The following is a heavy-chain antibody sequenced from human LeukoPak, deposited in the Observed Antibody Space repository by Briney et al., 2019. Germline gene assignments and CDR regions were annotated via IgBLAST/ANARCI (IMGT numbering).Heavy chain of an antibody. CDR3: AKAGGDWANWFDP. V-gene: IGHV3-64*02. CDR2: ISSSGGST. Sequence: GGSLRLSCVASGFTFSSYAMHWVRQAPGKGLEYVSAISSSGGSTYYADSVKGRFTISRDNTKNSLYLQMNSLRAEDTAVYYCAKAGGDWANWFDPWGQGTLVTVSS. J-gene: IGHJ5*02. D-gene: IGHD2-21*02. CDR1: GFTFSSYA.